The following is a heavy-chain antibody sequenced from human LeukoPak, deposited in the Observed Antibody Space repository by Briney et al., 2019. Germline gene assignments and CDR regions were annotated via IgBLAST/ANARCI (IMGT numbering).Heavy chain of an antibody. CDR1: GHTFTGYY. V-gene: IGHV1-2*02. Sequence: ASVKVSCKASGHTFTGYYMHWVRQAPGQGLEWMGWINPNSGGTNYAQKFQGRVTMTRDTSISTAYMELSRLRSDDTAVYYCARDLLGYFDWLSTDYWGQGTLVTVSS. CDR2: INPNSGGT. J-gene: IGHJ4*02. D-gene: IGHD3-9*01. CDR3: ARDLLGYFDWLSTDY.